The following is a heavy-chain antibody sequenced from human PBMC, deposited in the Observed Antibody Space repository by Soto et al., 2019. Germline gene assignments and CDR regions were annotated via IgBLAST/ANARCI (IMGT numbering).Heavy chain of an antibody. V-gene: IGHV4-39*01. CDR1: GGPISSSSYY. Sequence: SETLSLTCTVSGGPISSSSYYWGWIRQPPGKGLEWIGSIYYSGSTYYNPSLKSRVTISVDTSKNQFSLKLSSVTAADTAVYYCARHGIAAVNWFGPWGQGTLVTVSS. D-gene: IGHD6-25*01. CDR3: ARHGIAAVNWFGP. CDR2: IYYSGST. J-gene: IGHJ5*02.